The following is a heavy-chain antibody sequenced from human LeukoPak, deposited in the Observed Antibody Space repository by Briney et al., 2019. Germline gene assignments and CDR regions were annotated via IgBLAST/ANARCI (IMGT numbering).Heavy chain of an antibody. D-gene: IGHD3-9*01. Sequence: SETLSLTCAVYGGSFSGYYWSWIRQPPGKGLEWIGEINHSGSTNYNPSLKSRVTISVDASKNQFSLKMRSVTAADTAVYYCARHPTYLLRSFDPYDYWGQGTLVTVSS. CDR2: INHSGST. CDR1: GGSFSGYY. J-gene: IGHJ4*02. CDR3: ARHPTYLLRSFDPYDY. V-gene: IGHV4-34*01.